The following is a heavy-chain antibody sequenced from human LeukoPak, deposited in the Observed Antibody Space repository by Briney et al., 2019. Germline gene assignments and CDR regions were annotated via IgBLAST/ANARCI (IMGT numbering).Heavy chain of an antibody. Sequence: SETLSLTCAVSGGSISSGGYSWSWIRQPPGKGLEWIGYIYYSVNTYYSPSLKSRVTISVDTSKNQFSLKLASVTAADTAVYYCARVEEGYGSGRRENYYYYMDVWGKGTTVTISS. CDR1: GGSISSGGYS. CDR2: IYYSVNT. CDR3: ARVEEGYGSGRRENYYYYMDV. J-gene: IGHJ6*03. V-gene: IGHV4-30-4*07. D-gene: IGHD3-10*01.